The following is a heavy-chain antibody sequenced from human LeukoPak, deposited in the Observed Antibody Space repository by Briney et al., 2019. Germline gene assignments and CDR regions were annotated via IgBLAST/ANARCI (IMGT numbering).Heavy chain of an antibody. CDR1: GYTFTGYY. CDR3: ATGAYDYVWGSASYYFDY. J-gene: IGHJ4*02. V-gene: IGHV1-2*02. Sequence: ASVEVSCKASGYTFTGYYMHWVRQAPGQGLEWMGWINPNSGGTNYAQKFQGRVTMTRDTSISTAYMELSRLRSDDTAVYYCATGAYDYVWGSASYYFDYWGQGTLVTVSS. CDR2: INPNSGGT. D-gene: IGHD3-16*01.